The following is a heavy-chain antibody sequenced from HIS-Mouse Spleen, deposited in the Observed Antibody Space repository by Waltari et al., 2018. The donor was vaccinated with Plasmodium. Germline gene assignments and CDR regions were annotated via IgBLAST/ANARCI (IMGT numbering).Heavy chain of an antibody. J-gene: IGHJ4*02. D-gene: IGHD4-4*01. CDR3: ARDKPSNYGYFDY. CDR2: INSDGSST. CDR1: GFTFSRYL. V-gene: IGHV3-74*01. Sequence: EVQLVESVGGLVQPGGSLRLSCAASGFTFSRYLMHWFRQAPGKGLVWVSRINSDGSSTSYADSVKGRFTISRDNAKNTLYLQMNSLRAEDTAVYYCARDKPSNYGYFDYWGQGTLVTVSS.